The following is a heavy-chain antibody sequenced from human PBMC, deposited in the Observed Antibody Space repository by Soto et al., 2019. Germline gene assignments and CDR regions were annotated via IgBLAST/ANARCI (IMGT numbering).Heavy chain of an antibody. CDR3: AKDLVADH. J-gene: IGHJ4*02. V-gene: IGHV3-30-3*01. Sequence: PGGSLRLSCAASGFTFSAHAMHWVRQAPGKGLECVAIVSFDGSNKYYADSVKGRFTISRDNSKNTLYLQMNSLRAEDTAVYYCAKDLVADHWGQGTLVTVSS. D-gene: IGHD2-21*01. CDR2: VSFDGSNK. CDR1: GFTFSAHA.